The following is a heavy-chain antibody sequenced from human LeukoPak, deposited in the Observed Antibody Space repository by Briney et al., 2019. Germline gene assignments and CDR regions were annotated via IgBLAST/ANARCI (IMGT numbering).Heavy chain of an antibody. J-gene: IGHJ1*01. CDR3: ARVFCSSISCHSAEYFQH. D-gene: IGHD2-2*01. V-gene: IGHV1-18*04. CDR1: GYSFTIYG. CDR2: ISAYNGNA. Sequence: AAVTVSFTASGYSFTIYGISLVRQAPGQGLEWMGWISAYNGNANYAQKLQGRVSMTTDTSTSTAYLDLRIMRSEDTAVYYCARVFCSSISCHSAEYFQHWGQGTLATVS.